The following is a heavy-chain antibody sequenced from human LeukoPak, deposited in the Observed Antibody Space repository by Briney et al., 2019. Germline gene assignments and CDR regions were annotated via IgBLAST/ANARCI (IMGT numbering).Heavy chain of an antibody. CDR1: GGSFSGYY. J-gene: IGHJ6*03. CDR2: INHSGST. V-gene: IGHV4-34*01. D-gene: IGHD2-15*01. CDR3: ARAGGGVVDASSPYYYYYMDV. Sequence: SETLSLTCAVYGGSFSGYYWSWIRQPPGKGLEWIGEINHSGSTNYNPSLKSRVTISVDTSKKQFSLKLSSVTAADTAVYYCARAGGGVVDASSPYYYYYMDVWGKGTTATVSS.